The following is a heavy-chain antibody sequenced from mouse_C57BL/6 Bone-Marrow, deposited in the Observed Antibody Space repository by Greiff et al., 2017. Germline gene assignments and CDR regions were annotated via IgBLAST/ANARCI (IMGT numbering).Heavy chain of an antibody. Sequence: VQLQQSGAELVRPGASVKLSCTASGFTFTDDYMNWVKQRPEQGLEWIGWIDPENGDTEYASKFQGKATITADTSSNTAYLQLSSLTSEDTAVCYCTPITRVEVRGQGTSVTVTS. CDR2: IDPENGDT. J-gene: IGHJ4*01. D-gene: IGHD1-1*01. V-gene: IGHV14-4*01. CDR3: TPITRVEV. CDR1: GFTFTDDY.